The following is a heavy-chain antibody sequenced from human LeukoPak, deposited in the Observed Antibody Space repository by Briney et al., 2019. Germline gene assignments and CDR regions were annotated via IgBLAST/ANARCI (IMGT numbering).Heavy chain of an antibody. CDR3: ARGSWELRVGFDY. J-gene: IGHJ4*02. Sequence: SETLSLTCTVSGGSISSDYWSWIRQPPGKGLEWIGYIYYSGRTYYNPSLKSRITIPVDTSENQFSLKLSSVTAADTAVYYCARGSWELRVGFDYWGQGTLVTVSS. D-gene: IGHD1-26*01. CDR2: IYYSGRT. V-gene: IGHV4-59*01. CDR1: GGSISSDY.